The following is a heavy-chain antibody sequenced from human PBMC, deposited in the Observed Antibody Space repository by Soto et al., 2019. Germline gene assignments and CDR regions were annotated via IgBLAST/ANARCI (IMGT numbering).Heavy chain of an antibody. V-gene: IGHV3-23*01. D-gene: IGHD2-15*01. Sequence: GGSLSLSSAASGFPFSSYSMSWVRQAPGKGPDWVSAISGSGGGTYYADSVKGRFTISRDNSKNTLYLQMNSLRAEDTAAYYCAKGSGGSRPYYFDYWGQGTQVTVSS. CDR1: GFPFSSYS. CDR2: ISGSGGGT. J-gene: IGHJ4*02. CDR3: AKGSGGSRPYYFDY.